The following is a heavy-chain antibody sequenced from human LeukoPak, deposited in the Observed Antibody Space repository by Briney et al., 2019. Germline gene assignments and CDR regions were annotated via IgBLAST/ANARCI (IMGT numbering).Heavy chain of an antibody. D-gene: IGHD3-9*01. CDR2: ISAYNGNT. Sequence: ASVKVSCKASGYTFTSYGISWVRQAPGQGLECMGWISAYNGNTNYAQKLQGRVTMTTDTSTSTAYMELGSLRSDDTAVYYCARMDRSYDILTGYESFDYWGQGTLVTVSS. CDR1: GYTFTSYG. J-gene: IGHJ4*02. V-gene: IGHV1-18*01. CDR3: ARMDRSYDILTGYESFDY.